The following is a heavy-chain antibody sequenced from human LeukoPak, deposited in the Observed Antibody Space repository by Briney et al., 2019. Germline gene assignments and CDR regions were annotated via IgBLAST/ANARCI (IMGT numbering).Heavy chain of an antibody. CDR2: INPNSGGT. D-gene: IGHD1-7*01. J-gene: IGHJ4*02. CDR1: GYTFTGYY. V-gene: IGHV1-2*02. CDR3: ARAGANWNYGLDGY. Sequence: ASVKVSCKASGYTFTGYYMHWVRQAPGQGLEWMGWINPNSGGTNYAQKFQGRVTMTTDTSTSTAYMELRSLRSDDTAVYYCARAGANWNYGLDGYWGQGTLVTVSS.